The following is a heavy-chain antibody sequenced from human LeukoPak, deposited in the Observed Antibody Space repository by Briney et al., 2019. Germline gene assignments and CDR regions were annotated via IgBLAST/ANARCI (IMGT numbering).Heavy chain of an antibody. D-gene: IGHD6-25*01. CDR2: IYYNGNT. CDR1: GGSFRSSNSF. V-gene: IGHV4-39*07. J-gene: IGHJ4*02. Sequence: PSETLSLTCSVSGGSFRSSNSFWGWHPPPPGLRLDWIANIYYNGNTYYNPSLQSRVTISVDTSTNQFSLKLNSVIAADTAVYYCARATAAPSSYFFDHWGQGTLVTVSS. CDR3: ARATAAPSSYFFDH.